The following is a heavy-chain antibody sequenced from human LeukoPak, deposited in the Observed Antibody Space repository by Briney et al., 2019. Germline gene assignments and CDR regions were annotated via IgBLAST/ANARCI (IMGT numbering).Heavy chain of an antibody. CDR2: IYWNDDK. Sequence: SGPTLVKPTQTLTLTCTFSGFSLSTSGVGVGWIRQPPGKALEWLALIYWNDDKRYSPSLKSRLTITKDTSKNQVVLTMTNMDPVDTATYYCAHRVGYGDYEDYWGQGTLVTVSS. V-gene: IGHV2-5*01. D-gene: IGHD4-17*01. CDR1: GFSLSTSGVG. J-gene: IGHJ4*02. CDR3: AHRVGYGDYEDY.